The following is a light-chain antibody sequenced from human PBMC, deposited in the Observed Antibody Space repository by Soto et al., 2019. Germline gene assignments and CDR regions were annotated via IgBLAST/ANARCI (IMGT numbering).Light chain of an antibody. CDR3: NSYTDRSTVDV. CDR1: SSDVGGYKY. V-gene: IGLV2-14*01. Sequence: QSALTQPASVSGSPGQSITISCTGTSSDVGGYKYVSWYQQHPGKAPKLMIYEASTRPSGDANRFSGSKSGNTASMTISGLQAEYEADYYCNSYTDRSTVDVGGTWTNATVL. CDR2: EAS. J-gene: IGLJ1*01.